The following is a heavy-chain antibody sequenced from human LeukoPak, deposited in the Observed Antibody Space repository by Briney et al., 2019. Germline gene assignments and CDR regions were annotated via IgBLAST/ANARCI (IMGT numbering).Heavy chain of an antibody. V-gene: IGHV3-33*08. CDR3: ARAGLLWFGESYFDY. Sequence: GGSLRLSCAASGFTFSSYWMSWVRQAPGKGLEWVAVIWYDGSNKYYADTVKGRFTISRDNSKNTLYLQMNSLRAEDTAVYYCARAGLLWFGESYFDYWGQGTLVTVSS. J-gene: IGHJ4*02. CDR2: IWYDGSNK. CDR1: GFTFSSYW. D-gene: IGHD3-10*01.